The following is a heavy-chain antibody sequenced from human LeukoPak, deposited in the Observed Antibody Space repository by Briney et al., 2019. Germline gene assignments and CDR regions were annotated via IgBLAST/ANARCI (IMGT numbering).Heavy chain of an antibody. CDR3: ARGLRYYYDSSGYYSPGFVDY. CDR2: TNHSGST. D-gene: IGHD3-22*01. J-gene: IGHJ4*02. CDR1: GGSFSVYY. V-gene: IGHV4-34*01. Sequence: SETLSLTCAVYGGSFSVYYWSWIRQPPEKGLEWIGETNHSGSTNYNPSLKSRVTISVDTSKHQFSLKLSSVTAADTAVYYCARGLRYYYDSSGYYSPGFVDYWGQGTLVTVSS.